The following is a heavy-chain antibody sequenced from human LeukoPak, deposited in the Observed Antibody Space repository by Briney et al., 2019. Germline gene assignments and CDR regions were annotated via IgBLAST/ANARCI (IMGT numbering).Heavy chain of an antibody. CDR1: GYRFTSYW. CDR2: IYPSDSDT. V-gene: IGHV5-51*01. Sequence: PGESLKISCKGSGYRFTSYWIGWVRQMPGKGLEWMGIIYPSDSDTRYSPSFQGQVSISADKSISTAYLQWSSLKASDTAMYYCARHENGFGTVDFDYWGQGTLVTVSS. CDR3: ARHENGFGTVDFDY. J-gene: IGHJ4*02. D-gene: IGHD4-17*01.